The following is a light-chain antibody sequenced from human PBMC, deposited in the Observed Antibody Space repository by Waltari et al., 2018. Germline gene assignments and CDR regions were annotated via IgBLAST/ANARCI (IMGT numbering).Light chain of an antibody. CDR3: QQSYSTPLT. CDR2: AAS. CDR1: QSIRSY. Sequence: DIKMTQSPSSLSASVGDRVTITCRASQSIRSYLNWYQQKPGKAPKLLIYAASNLESGVPSRFSGSGSGTDFTLSISSLQPEDFATYYCQQSYSTPLTFGGGTNVEI. J-gene: IGKJ4*01. V-gene: IGKV1-39*01.